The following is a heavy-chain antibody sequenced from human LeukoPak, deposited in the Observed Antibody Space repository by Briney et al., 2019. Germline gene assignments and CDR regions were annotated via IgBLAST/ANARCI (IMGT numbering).Heavy chain of an antibody. Sequence: ASVKVSCKVSGYNLTELSMHWVRQAPGKGLEWMGGFDPEDGETIYAQKFQGRVTMTEDTSTDTAYMELSSLRSEDTAVYYCATYGPPALGPQTQLYYFDYWGQGTLVTVSS. J-gene: IGHJ4*02. D-gene: IGHD3-10*01. CDR2: FDPEDGET. CDR1: GYNLTELS. CDR3: ATYGPPALGPQTQLYYFDY. V-gene: IGHV1-24*01.